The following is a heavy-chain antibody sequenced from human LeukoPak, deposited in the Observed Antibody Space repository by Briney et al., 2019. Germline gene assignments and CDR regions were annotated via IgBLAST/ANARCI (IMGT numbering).Heavy chain of an antibody. CDR1: GYTFTSYG. V-gene: IGHV1-18*01. CDR3: ARVGYGSGWYSLDFDY. Sequence: GASVKVSCKASGYTFTSYGISWVRQAPGQGREWRGWISAYNGNTNYAQKLQGRVTMTTDTSTSTAYMELRSLRSDDTAVYYCARVGYGSGWYSLDFDYWGQGTLVTVSS. CDR2: ISAYNGNT. D-gene: IGHD6-19*01. J-gene: IGHJ4*02.